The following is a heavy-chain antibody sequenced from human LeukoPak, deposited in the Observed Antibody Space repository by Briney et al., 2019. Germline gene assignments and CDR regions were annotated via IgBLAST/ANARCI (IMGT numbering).Heavy chain of an antibody. Sequence: SVQVSCKASGGTFSSYAISWVRQAPGQGLEWMGGIIPIFGTANYAQKFQGRVTITTDESTSTAYMELSSLRSEDTAVYYCARVPSPTYYYGSGGYYNHWSQGTLVTVSS. V-gene: IGHV1-69*05. J-gene: IGHJ4*02. CDR3: ARVPSPTYYYGSGGYYNH. CDR1: GGTFSSYA. D-gene: IGHD3-10*01. CDR2: IIPIFGTA.